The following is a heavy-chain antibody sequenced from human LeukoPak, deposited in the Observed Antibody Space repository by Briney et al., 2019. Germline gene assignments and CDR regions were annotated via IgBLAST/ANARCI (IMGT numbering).Heavy chain of an antibody. J-gene: IGHJ4*02. CDR2: ISWNSGSI. CDR3: AKGGRVYYDSSGYYSPYYFDY. V-gene: IGHV3-9*01. Sequence: GGSLRLSCAASGFTFDDYAMHWVRQAPGKGLEWVSGISWNSGSIGYADSVEGRFTISRDNAKNSLYLQMNSLRAEDTALYYCAKGGRVYYDSSGYYSPYYFDYWGQGTLVTVSS. CDR1: GFTFDDYA. D-gene: IGHD3-22*01.